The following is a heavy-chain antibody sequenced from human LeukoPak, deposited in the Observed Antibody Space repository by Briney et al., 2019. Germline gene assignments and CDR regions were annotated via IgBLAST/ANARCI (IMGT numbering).Heavy chain of an antibody. CDR3: ARRATPLAAFDI. CDR2: INPNSCGT. D-gene: IGHD5-12*01. V-gene: IGHV1-2*02. CDR1: GYTFTRYY. Sequence: ASVKVSCKASGYTFTRYYMHWVRQAPGQGLEWVGGINPNSCGTNYAQKFQGRVTVTRDTSISTAYMELSRLTSDDTAVYYCARRATPLAAFDIWGQATLVTVSS. J-gene: IGHJ3*02.